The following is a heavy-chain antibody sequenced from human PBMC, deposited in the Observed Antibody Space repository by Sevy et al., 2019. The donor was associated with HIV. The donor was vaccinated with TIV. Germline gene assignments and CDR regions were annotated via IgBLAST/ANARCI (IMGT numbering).Heavy chain of an antibody. J-gene: IGHJ4*02. CDR2: IYPGDSDT. CDR1: GYSFTSYW. V-gene: IGHV5-51*01. D-gene: IGHD3-16*02. Sequence: GESLKISCKGSGYSFTSYWIGWVRQMPGEGLEWMGIIYPGDSDTRYSPSFQGQVTISADKSISTAYLRWSSLKASDTAMYYCARQGAFGGVIVRSFDYWGQGTLVTVSS. CDR3: ARQGAFGGVIVRSFDY.